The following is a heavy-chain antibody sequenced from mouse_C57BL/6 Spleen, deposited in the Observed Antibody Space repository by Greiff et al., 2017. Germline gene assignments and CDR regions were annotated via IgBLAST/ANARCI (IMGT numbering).Heavy chain of an antibody. CDR1: GYTFTSYG. V-gene: IGHV1-81*01. CDR2: IYPRSGNT. CDR3: ARRTTVVATDYYARDY. D-gene: IGHD1-1*01. Sequence: QVQLQQSGAELARPGASVKLSCKASGYTFTSYGISWVKQRTGQGLEWIGEIYPRSGNTYYNEKFKGKATLTADKSSSTAYMELRSLTSEDSAVYFCARRTTVVATDYYARDYWGQGTSVTVSS. J-gene: IGHJ4*01.